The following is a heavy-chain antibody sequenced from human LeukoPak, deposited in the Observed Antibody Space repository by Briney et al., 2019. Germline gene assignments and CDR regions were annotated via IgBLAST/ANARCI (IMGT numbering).Heavy chain of an antibody. Sequence: PGGSLRLSCAASGFTFSSYSMNWVRQAPGKGLEWVSYISSSGNIIYYADSVKGRFTISRDNAKNSLYLQMNSLRAEDTAVYYCARDKSQDSSGWGNWFDPWGQGTLVTVSS. D-gene: IGHD6-19*01. CDR1: GFTFSSYS. J-gene: IGHJ5*02. CDR2: ISSSGNII. CDR3: ARDKSQDSSGWGNWFDP. V-gene: IGHV3-48*04.